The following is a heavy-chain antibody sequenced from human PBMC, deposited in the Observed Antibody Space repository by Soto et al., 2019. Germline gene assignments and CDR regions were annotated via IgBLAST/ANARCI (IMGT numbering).Heavy chain of an antibody. D-gene: IGHD6-13*01. V-gene: IGHV3-73*01. CDR2: IRSKANSYAT. CDR1: GFTFSGSA. J-gene: IGHJ4*02. Sequence: EVQLVESGGGLVQPGGSLKLSCAASGFTFSGSAMHWVRQASGKGLEWVGRIRSKANSYATAYAASVKGRFTISRDDSKNPAYLQMNSLKTEDTAVYYCIPGYSSSLYLGGGYWGQGTLVTVSS. CDR3: IPGYSSSLYLGGGY.